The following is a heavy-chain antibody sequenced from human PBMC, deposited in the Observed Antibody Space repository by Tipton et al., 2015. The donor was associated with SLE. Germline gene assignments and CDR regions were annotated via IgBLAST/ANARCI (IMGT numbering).Heavy chain of an antibody. CDR3: VRDAVGWFDT. V-gene: IGHV1-18*01. CDR1: GYTFPNYV. D-gene: IGHD2-15*01. Sequence: QLVRSGAELKKPGASVKVSCKASGYTFPNYVLNWVRQAPGQGLEWMGWISAHNGNTKLQQKFQGRVLMTTDTSTTTAFMELRGLRYDDTALYYCVRDAVGWFDTWGQGTLVTVSP. CDR2: ISAHNGNT. J-gene: IGHJ5*02.